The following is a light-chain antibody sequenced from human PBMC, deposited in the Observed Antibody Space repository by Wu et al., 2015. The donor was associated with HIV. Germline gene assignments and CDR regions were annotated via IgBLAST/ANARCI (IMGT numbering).Light chain of an antibody. V-gene: IGKV3-15*01. CDR2: GAS. J-gene: IGKJ4*01. CDR3: QQYNIWPPLT. Sequence: EIVLTQSPATLSFSPGERATLFCRASQSVSGTLAWYQQKPGQAPRLLIYGASTRATGIPAKFSGSGSGTEFTLTISSVQSEDFATYFCQQYNIWPPLTFGGGTKVEI. CDR1: QSVSGT.